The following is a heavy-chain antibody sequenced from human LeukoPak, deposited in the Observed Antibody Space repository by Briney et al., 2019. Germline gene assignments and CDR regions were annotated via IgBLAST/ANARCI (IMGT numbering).Heavy chain of an antibody. D-gene: IGHD6-19*01. J-gene: IGHJ4*02. Sequence: GGSLRLSCAASGFTVSSNYMSWVRQAPGKGLEWVSVIYSNGSTYYADSVKGRFTISRDNSKNTLYLQMNSLRAEDTAVYYCARDRGFSSAWYDYWGQGTLVTVSS. CDR3: ARDRGFSSAWYDY. CDR2: IYSNGST. V-gene: IGHV3-66*01. CDR1: GFTVSSNY.